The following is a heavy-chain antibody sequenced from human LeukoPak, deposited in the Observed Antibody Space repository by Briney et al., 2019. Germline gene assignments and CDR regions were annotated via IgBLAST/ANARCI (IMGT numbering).Heavy chain of an antibody. J-gene: IGHJ3*02. CDR3: ARDKYAGAFDI. D-gene: IGHD2-2*01. Sequence: SETLSLTCTVSGGSISSYYWSWIRQPPGMGLEWIGYIYYSGSTNYNPSLKSRVTISVDTSKNQFSLKLSSVTAADTAVYYCARDKYAGAFDIWGQGTMVTVSS. CDR2: IYYSGST. V-gene: IGHV4-59*01. CDR1: GGSISSYY.